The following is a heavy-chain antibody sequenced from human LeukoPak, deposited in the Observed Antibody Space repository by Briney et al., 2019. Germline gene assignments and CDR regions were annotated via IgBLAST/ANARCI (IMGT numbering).Heavy chain of an antibody. CDR2: ISYDGSNK. D-gene: IGHD6-19*01. CDR1: GFTFSSYG. CDR3: AKGMEYSSGWYALDY. J-gene: IGHJ4*02. Sequence: RGSLRLSCAASGFTFSSYGMHWVRQAPGKGLEWVAVISYDGSNKYYADSVKGRFTISRDNSKNTLYLQMNSLRAEDTAVYYCAKGMEYSSGWYALDYWGQGTLVTVSS. V-gene: IGHV3-30*18.